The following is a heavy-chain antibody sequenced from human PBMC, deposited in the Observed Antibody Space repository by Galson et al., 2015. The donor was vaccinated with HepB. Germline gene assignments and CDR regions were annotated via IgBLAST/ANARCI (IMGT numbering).Heavy chain of an antibody. CDR1: GGSISSSSYY. Sequence: SETLSLTCIVSGGSISSSSYYWGWIRQPPGKGPEWIGIAYYTASTYYNPSLKSRVTISIDTSKNQFSLRLKSVTAADTAVYYCARAGQGSGYLKTFYSWFDPCGPGTQVTVSS. D-gene: IGHD3-3*01. CDR3: ARAGQGSGYLKTFYSWFDP. V-gene: IGHV4-39*07. J-gene: IGHJ5*02. CDR2: AYYTAST.